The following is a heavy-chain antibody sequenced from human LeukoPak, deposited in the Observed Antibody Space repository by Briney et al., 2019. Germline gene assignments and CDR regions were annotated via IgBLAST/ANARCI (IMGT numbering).Heavy chain of an antibody. CDR1: GGSISSSSYY. D-gene: IGHD3-22*01. CDR2: IYYCGST. CDR3: ARGYDSSGYYYRARVGYYFDY. Sequence: SETLSLTCTVSGGSISSSSYYWGWARQPPGRGLEGIVSIYYCGSTYYNPSLKSRVTISVDTSKNQFSLKLSSVTAADTAVYYCARGYDSSGYYYRARVGYYFDYWGQGTLVTVSS. V-gene: IGHV4-39*07. J-gene: IGHJ4*02.